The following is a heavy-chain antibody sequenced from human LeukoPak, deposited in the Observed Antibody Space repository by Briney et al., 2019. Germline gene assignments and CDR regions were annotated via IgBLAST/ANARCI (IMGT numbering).Heavy chain of an antibody. CDR3: ARASNDY. V-gene: IGHV3-21*01. CDR2: ISSSSSYI. CDR1: AFTFSSYT. Sequence: GGSLRLSCAASAFTFSSYTIHWVRQAPGRGLEWVSSISSSSSYIYYADSVKGRFNLSRDNAKNSLYLQMNSLRAQDTAVYYCARASNDYWGQGTLVTVSS. D-gene: IGHD7-27*01. J-gene: IGHJ4*02.